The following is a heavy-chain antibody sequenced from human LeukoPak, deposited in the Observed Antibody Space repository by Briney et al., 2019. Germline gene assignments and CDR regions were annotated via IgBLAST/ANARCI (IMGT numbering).Heavy chain of an antibody. CDR1: GYTLTELS. CDR3: ARGIVVVTAIPRYYYGMDV. J-gene: IGHJ6*02. V-gene: IGHV1-24*01. CDR2: FDPEDGET. D-gene: IGHD2-21*02. Sequence: GASVKVSCKVSGYTLTELSMHWVRQAPGKGLEWMGGFDPEDGETIYAQKFQGRVTMTEDTSTDTAYMELSSLRSDDTAVYYCARGIVVVTAIPRYYYGMDVWGQGTTVTVSS.